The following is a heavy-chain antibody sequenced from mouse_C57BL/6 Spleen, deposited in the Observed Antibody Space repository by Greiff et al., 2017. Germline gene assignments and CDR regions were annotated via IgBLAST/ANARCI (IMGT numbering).Heavy chain of an antibody. CDR2: INPYNGGT. D-gene: IGHD2-3*01. J-gene: IGHJ3*01. CDR3: ARSPIYDGYSWFAY. Sequence: EVQLQQSGPVLVKPGASVKMSCKASGYTFTDYYMNWVKQSHGKSLEWIGVINPYNGGTSYNQKFKGKATLTVDKSSSTAYMELNSLTSDDSAVYYCARSPIYDGYSWFAYWGQGTLVTVSA. CDR1: GYTFTDYY. V-gene: IGHV1-19*01.